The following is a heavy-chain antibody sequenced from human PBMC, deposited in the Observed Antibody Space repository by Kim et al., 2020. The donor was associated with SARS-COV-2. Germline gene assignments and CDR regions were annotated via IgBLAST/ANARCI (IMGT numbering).Heavy chain of an antibody. CDR3: ARGQVRGVIKKDHWAFDI. V-gene: IGHV6-1*01. CDR1: GDSVSSNSAA. Sequence: SQTLSLTCAISGDSVSSNSAAWNWIRQSPSRGLEWLGRTYYRSKWYNDYAVSVKSRITINPDTSKNQFSLQLNSVTPEDTAVYYCARGQVRGVIKKDHWAFDIWGQGTMVTVSS. D-gene: IGHD3-10*01. CDR2: TYYRSKWYN. J-gene: IGHJ3*02.